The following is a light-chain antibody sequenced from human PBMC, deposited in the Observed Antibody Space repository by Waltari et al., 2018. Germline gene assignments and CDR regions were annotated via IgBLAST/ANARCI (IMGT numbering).Light chain of an antibody. J-gene: IGLJ2*01. V-gene: IGLV2-23*03. Sequence: QSALTQPASVSGYPGQSITIPCTGTSSDIGGYTLVSWYQQHPGRAPKLLGYEGSKRPSGVSNRFSGAKSGNTASLTISGSQAEDEANYDCCSFASPNPVIFGGGTKLTVL. CDR2: EGS. CDR1: SSDIGGYTL. CDR3: CSFASPNPVI.